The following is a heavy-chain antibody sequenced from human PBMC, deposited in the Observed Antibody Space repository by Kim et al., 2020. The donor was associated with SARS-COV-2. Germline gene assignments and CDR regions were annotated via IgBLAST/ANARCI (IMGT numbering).Heavy chain of an antibody. CDR3: AKDGKDYDFWSGYPGGLGLGVYYYYYYMDV. J-gene: IGHJ6*03. V-gene: IGHV3-43*02. CDR2: ISGDGGST. Sequence: GGSLRLSCAASGFTFDDYAMHWVRQAPGKGLEWVSLISGDGGSTYYADSVKGRFTISRDNSKNSLYLQMNSLRTEDTALYYCAKDGKDYDFWSGYPGGLGLGVYYYYYYMDVWGKGTTVTVSS. D-gene: IGHD3-3*01. CDR1: GFTFDDYA.